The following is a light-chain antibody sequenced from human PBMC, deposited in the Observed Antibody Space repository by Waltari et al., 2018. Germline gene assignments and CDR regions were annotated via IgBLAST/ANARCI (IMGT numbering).Light chain of an antibody. CDR1: QGISSY. CDR2: AAS. J-gene: IGKJ3*01. Sequence: AIRITQSPSSLSASTGDRVTITCRASQGISSYLAWYQQKPGKAPKLLIYAASTLQSGVPSRFSGSGSGTEFTLTISCLQSEDFATYYCQQYYSYPITFGPGTKVDIK. CDR3: QQYYSYPIT. V-gene: IGKV1-8*01.